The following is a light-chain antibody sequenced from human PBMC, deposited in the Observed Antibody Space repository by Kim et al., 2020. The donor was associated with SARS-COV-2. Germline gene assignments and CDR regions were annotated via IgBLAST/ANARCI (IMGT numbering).Light chain of an antibody. Sequence: PGERATLSCGASQSGSRRVLASSQQKPGQSPRLLIHGASNRATGMSDRISGSGSGTDFTLTSSRLESEDFAVYYCQQYGSSPVTCGQGNKL. V-gene: IGKV3-20*01. J-gene: IGKJ2*01. CDR2: GAS. CDR3: QQYGSSPVT. CDR1: QSGSRRV.